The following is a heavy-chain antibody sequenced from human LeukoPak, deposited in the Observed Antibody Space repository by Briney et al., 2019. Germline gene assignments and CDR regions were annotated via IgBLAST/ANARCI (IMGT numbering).Heavy chain of an antibody. V-gene: IGHV4-39*01. J-gene: IGHJ4*02. CDR3: ARQDSHLDY. CDR2: INHSGST. D-gene: IGHD3/OR15-3a*01. Sequence: SETLSLTCTVSGGSISSSSYYWSWIRQPPGKGLEWIGEINHSGSTNYNPSLKSRVTISVDTSKNQFSLKLSSVTAADTAVYYCARQDSHLDYWGQGTLVTVSS. CDR1: GGSISSSSYY.